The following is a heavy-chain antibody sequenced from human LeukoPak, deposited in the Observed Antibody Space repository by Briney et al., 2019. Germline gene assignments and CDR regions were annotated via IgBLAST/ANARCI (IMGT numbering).Heavy chain of an antibody. Sequence: GESLKISCKGSGYSFTSYWIGWVRQMPGKGLEWMGIIYPGDSDTRYSPSFQGQVTISADKSISTAYLQWSSLKASDTAMYYCARSAARPDAAFDWFDPWGQGTLVTVSS. D-gene: IGHD6-6*01. V-gene: IGHV5-51*01. CDR1: GYSFTSYW. J-gene: IGHJ5*02. CDR3: ARSAARPDAAFDWFDP. CDR2: IYPGDSDT.